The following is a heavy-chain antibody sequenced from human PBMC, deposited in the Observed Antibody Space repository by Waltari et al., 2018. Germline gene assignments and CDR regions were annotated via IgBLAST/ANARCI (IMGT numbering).Heavy chain of an antibody. Sequence: QVQLQESGPGLVKPSETLSLTCTVSVGSLNNYYWNWIRQPPGKGLEWIGFIYSSGPTNYTPSLKSRVTISIDTSKNQFSLNLSSVTAADTAVYYCARVSAAGGTRLFDYWGQGTLVTVSS. J-gene: IGHJ4*02. CDR3: ARVSAAGGTRLFDY. V-gene: IGHV4-59*01. CDR2: IYSSGPT. D-gene: IGHD6-13*01. CDR1: VGSLNNYY.